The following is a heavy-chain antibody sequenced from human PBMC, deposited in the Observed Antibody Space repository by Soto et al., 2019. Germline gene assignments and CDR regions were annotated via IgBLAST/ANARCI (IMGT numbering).Heavy chain of an antibody. V-gene: IGHV4-38-2*01. Sequence: SETLSLTCAVSGYSISSGYYGGWIRQPPGKGLEWIGRIYHSGSTYYNPSLKSRVTISLETSKNQFSLNLSSVTAADTAVYCCARDKAYNWNPPGYGMDVWGQGTTVTVSS. CDR2: IYHSGST. D-gene: IGHD1-20*01. CDR3: ARDKAYNWNPPGYGMDV. J-gene: IGHJ6*02. CDR1: GYSISSGYY.